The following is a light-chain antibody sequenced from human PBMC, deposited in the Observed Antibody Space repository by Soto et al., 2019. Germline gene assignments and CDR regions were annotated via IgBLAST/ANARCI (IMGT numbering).Light chain of an antibody. CDR3: SSWDDSLNGVV. V-gene: IGLV1-44*01. Sequence: QSVLTQPPSASGTPGQKVTVSCSGSSSNIGSKTVNWYQQLPGTAPILLIYGDNQRPSGVPDRFSGSKSGTSASLAISGLQSDDEADYYCSSWDDSLNGVVFGGGTQLTVL. J-gene: IGLJ2*01. CDR2: GDN. CDR1: SSNIGSKT.